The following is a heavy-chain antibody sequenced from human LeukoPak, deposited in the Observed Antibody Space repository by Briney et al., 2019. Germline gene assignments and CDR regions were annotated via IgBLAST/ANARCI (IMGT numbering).Heavy chain of an antibody. J-gene: IGHJ2*01. Sequence: ASVKVSCKASGGSFNSYAISWVRQAPGQGLEWTGGIIPYFGTANYAQKFQGRVTITADKSTNTAYMELSSLRSEDTAVYYCARSQPLAYFDLWGRGTLVTVSS. V-gene: IGHV1-69*06. CDR3: ARSQPLAYFDL. CDR2: IIPYFGTA. CDR1: GGSFNSYA.